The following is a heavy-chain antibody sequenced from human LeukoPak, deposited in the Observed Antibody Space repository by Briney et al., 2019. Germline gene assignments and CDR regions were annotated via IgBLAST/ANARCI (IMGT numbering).Heavy chain of an antibody. D-gene: IGHD3-10*01. CDR2: IKEDGSDK. CDR1: GFTFSRFW. J-gene: IGHJ4*02. Sequence: PGGSLRLSCAASGFTFSRFWMTWVRQAPGKGLEWVANIKEDGSDKYYVDSVKGRFTVSRDNAKNSLYLQMNSLRAEDMALYYCAKAEGSMVRGVFPPYFDYWGQGTLVTVSS. V-gene: IGHV3-7*03. CDR3: AKAEGSMVRGVFPPYFDY.